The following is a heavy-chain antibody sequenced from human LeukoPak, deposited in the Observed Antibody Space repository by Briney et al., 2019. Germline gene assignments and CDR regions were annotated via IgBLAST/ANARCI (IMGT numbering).Heavy chain of an antibody. CDR3: ARDLPRPFYGSGSYPFDY. CDR1: GDSYSSNRAA. Sequence: SQTLSLTCAISGDSYSSNRAAWTWIRQSPSRGLEWLGRTYYRSKWYDDYAVSVKSRLIINADTSKNQFSLQLNSVTPEDTAVYYCARDLPRPFYGSGSYPFDYWGQGTLVTVSS. V-gene: IGHV6-1*01. CDR2: TYYRSKWYD. J-gene: IGHJ4*02. D-gene: IGHD3-10*01.